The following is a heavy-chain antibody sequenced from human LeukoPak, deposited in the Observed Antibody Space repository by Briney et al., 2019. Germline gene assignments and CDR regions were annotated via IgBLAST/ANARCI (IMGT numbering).Heavy chain of an antibody. V-gene: IGHV3-30*18. CDR3: AKEEKWLADSYGLDV. CDR1: GFTFSGYG. J-gene: IGHJ6*02. CDR2: ISYDGSNK. Sequence: PGRSLRLSCAASGFTFSGYGMHWVRQAPGKGLEWVAVISYDGSNKDYGDSVKGRFTISRDNSKNTPDLQMNGLRTEDTAVYYCAKEEKWLADSYGLDVWGQGTTVTVSS. D-gene: IGHD6-19*01.